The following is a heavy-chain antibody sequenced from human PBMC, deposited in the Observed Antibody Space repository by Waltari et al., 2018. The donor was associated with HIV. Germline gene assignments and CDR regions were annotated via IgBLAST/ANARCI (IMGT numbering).Heavy chain of an antibody. CDR3: ARIRHDILTGYPAYGMDV. J-gene: IGHJ6*02. V-gene: IGHV2-70*15. D-gene: IGHD3-9*01. Sequence: QVTLRESGPALVKPTQTLTLTCTFSGFSLSTSGMCVSWIRQPPGKALEWLARIDWDDDKYYSTSLKTRLTISKDTSKNQVVLTMTNMDPVDTATYYCARIRHDILTGYPAYGMDVWGQGTTVTVSS. CDR2: IDWDDDK. CDR1: GFSLSTSGMC.